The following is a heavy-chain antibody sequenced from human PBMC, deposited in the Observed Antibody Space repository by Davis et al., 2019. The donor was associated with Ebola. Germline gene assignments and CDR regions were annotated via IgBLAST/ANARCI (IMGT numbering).Heavy chain of an antibody. CDR1: GGTFSSYA. CDR2: IIPIFGTA. Sequence: LVKVSCKASGGTFSSYAISRVRQAPGQGLEWMGGIIPIFGTANYAQKFQGRVTITADKSTSTAYMELSSLRSEDTAVYYCARGRRYSYGPPRYWGQGTLVTVSS. V-gene: IGHV1-69*06. CDR3: ARGRRYSYGPPRY. D-gene: IGHD5-18*01. J-gene: IGHJ4*02.